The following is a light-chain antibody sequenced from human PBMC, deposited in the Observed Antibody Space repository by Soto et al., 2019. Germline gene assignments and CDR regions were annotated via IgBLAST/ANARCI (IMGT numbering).Light chain of an antibody. V-gene: IGKV3-20*01. CDR3: QQYGSSPGT. CDR2: GAS. Sequence: EIVLTQSPGTLSLSPGERATLSCRASQSVSSSYLAWYQQKPGQAPRLLIYGASSRATGIPDRFSGSGSGTDFTLTIRKLEPEDFAVYYCQQYGSSPGTFGKGTKVEIK. J-gene: IGKJ1*01. CDR1: QSVSSSY.